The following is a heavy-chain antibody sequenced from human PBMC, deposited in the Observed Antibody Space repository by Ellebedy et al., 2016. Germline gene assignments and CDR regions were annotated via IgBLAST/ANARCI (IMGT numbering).Heavy chain of an antibody. CDR2: ISTYNGNT. CDR1: GYTFTSYG. Sequence: ASVKVSCXASGYTFTSYGISWVRQAPGQGLEWMGWISTYNGNTNYAKKLQGRVTMTTDTSTSTAYMELRSLRSDDTAVYYCARLPIGGLAVAGTFDCWGQGTLVTVSS. D-gene: IGHD6-19*01. J-gene: IGHJ4*02. CDR3: ARLPIGGLAVAGTFDC. V-gene: IGHV1-18*01.